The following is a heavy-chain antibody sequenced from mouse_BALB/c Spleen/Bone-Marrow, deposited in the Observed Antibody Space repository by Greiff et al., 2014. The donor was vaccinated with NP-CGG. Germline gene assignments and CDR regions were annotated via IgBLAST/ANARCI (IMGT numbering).Heavy chain of an antibody. CDR2: INPDSGTI. CDR1: GFDFSRYW. CDR3: ARLSYYGRFAY. J-gene: IGHJ3*01. V-gene: IGHV4-1*02. D-gene: IGHD1-1*01. Sequence: DVKLQESGGGLVQPGGSLKLSCAASGFDFSRYWMSWVRQAPGKGLEWIGEINPDSGTINYTPSRKDKFIISRDNAKNTLYLQMSKVRSEDTALYYCARLSYYGRFAYWGQGTLVTVSP.